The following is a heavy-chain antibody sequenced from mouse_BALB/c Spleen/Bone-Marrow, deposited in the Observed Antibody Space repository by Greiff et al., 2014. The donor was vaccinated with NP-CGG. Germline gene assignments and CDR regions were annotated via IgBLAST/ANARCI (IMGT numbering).Heavy chain of an antibody. J-gene: IGHJ4*01. CDR3: ARDRGVQDYAMDY. Sequence: EVQLQQSGGGLVKPGGSLKLSCAASGFTFSDFYMYWVRQTPEKRLEWVATISYGGSYIYYPDSVKGRFTISRDDAKNNLYLQMSSLKSEDTAMYYCARDRGVQDYAMDYWGQGTSVTVSS. V-gene: IGHV5-4*02. CDR2: ISYGGSYI. D-gene: IGHD2-14*01. CDR1: GFTFSDFY.